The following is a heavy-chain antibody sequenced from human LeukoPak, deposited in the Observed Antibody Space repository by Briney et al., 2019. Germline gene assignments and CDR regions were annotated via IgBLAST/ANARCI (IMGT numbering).Heavy chain of an antibody. CDR2: IYTSAST. Sequence: SETLSLTCTVSGGSISNYYWSWIRQPAGKGLEWIGRIYTSASTNYNPSLKSRVTLTVDASKNQFSLRLSSLTAADTAVYYCARGRYCSATICSGGDAFDIWGQGTVVTVSS. CDR3: ARGRYCSATICSGGDAFDI. J-gene: IGHJ3*02. V-gene: IGHV4-4*07. D-gene: IGHD5-24*01. CDR1: GGSISNYY.